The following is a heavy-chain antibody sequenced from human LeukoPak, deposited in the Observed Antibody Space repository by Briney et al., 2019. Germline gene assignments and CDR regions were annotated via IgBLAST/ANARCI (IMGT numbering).Heavy chain of an antibody. CDR3: ARGDFGVVIANNWFAT. CDR1: GGSISSGGYY. Sequence: PSETLSLTCTVSGGSISSGGYYWSWIRQPPGKGREWIGYIYHGGSTYYNPSLKRRVTISVDRSKKQFSLKLSSVTAADPAVYYCARGDFGVVIANNWFATWGQGTLVTVSS. CDR2: IYHGGST. D-gene: IGHD3-3*01. V-gene: IGHV4-30-2*01. J-gene: IGHJ5*02.